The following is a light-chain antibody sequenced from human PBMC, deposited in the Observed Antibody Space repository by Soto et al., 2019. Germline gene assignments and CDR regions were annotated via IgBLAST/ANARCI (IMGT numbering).Light chain of an antibody. V-gene: IGKV3-20*01. CDR2: GAS. J-gene: IGKJ1*01. CDR1: QSVSSNH. CDR3: QQYGSSHTWT. Sequence: DIALRQNPGTLSWSTRERATLYCRPLQSVSSNHLAWYQQKPGQAPRLLIYGASSRATGIPDRFSGGGSGTDFTLTISRLEPEDFAVYYCQQYGSSHTWTFGQGSKVDIK.